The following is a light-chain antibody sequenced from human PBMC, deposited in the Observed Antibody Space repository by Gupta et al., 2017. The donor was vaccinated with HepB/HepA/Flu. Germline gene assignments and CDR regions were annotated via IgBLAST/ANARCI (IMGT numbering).Light chain of an antibody. CDR3: QQYDDSPWT. Sequence: VLTQSPGTLSLSPGERATLSCRASQSIISNFFVWYQHKPGQAPRLLISKGLNRATGIPDRFSASGSGTDFTLTISRLEPEEFAVYYCQQYDDSPWTFGQGTKVDIK. CDR2: KGL. CDR1: QSIISNF. J-gene: IGKJ1*01. V-gene: IGKV3-20*01.